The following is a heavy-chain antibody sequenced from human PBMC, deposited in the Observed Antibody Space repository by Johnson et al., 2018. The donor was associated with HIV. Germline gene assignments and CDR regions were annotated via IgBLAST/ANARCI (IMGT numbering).Heavy chain of an antibody. Sequence: VQLVESGGGVVRPGGSLRLSCAASGFTFSSYGIHWVRQAPGKGLEWVGRIKSKTDGGTTDYAAPVKGRFTISRDDSKNTLYLQMNRLKTEDTAVYYCTTQNGAFDIWGQGTMVTVSS. CDR2: IKSKTDGGTT. D-gene: IGHD1-1*01. V-gene: IGHV3-15*01. CDR1: GFTFSSYG. J-gene: IGHJ3*02. CDR3: TTQNGAFDI.